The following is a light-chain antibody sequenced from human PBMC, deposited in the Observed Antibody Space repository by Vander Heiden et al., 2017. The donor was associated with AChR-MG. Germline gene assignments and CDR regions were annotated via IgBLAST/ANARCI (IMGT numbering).Light chain of an antibody. Sequence: DLQMTHSPSSLSASVGDRVTITCRASQSISSYLNWYQQKPGKAPKLLIYAASSLQSGVPSRFSGSGSGTDFTLTISSLQPEDFATYYCQQSYSTPHLTFGGGTKVEIK. V-gene: IGKV1-39*01. CDR1: QSISSY. J-gene: IGKJ4*01. CDR2: AAS. CDR3: QQSYSTPHLT.